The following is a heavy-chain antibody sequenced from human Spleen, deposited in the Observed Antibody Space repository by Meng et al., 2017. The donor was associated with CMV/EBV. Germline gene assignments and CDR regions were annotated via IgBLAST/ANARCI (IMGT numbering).Heavy chain of an antibody. V-gene: IGHV4-38-2*02. D-gene: IGHD4-11*01. CDR3: ARDKEGLQDAFDI. J-gene: IGHJ3*02. CDR2: IYHSGST. Sequence: GSLRLSCTVSGYSISSGYYWGWIRQPPGKGLEWIGSIYHSGSTYCNPSLKSRVTISVDTSKNQFSLKLSSVTAADTAVYYCARDKEGLQDAFDIWGQGTMVTVSS. CDR1: GYSISSGYY.